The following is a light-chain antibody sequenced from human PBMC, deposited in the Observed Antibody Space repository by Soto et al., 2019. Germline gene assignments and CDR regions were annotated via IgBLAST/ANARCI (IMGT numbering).Light chain of an antibody. CDR2: GAS. V-gene: IGKV3-20*01. J-gene: IGKJ3*01. Sequence: EIVFTQSPGTLSLSPGERAILSCRASQSISNNLAWYRQKPGQAPKILIYGASTRATSIPDRFSGSGSGTDFTLTISRLEPEDFAVYYCQHYGSSPPFTFGPGTKVDIK. CDR1: QSISNN. CDR3: QHYGSSPPFT.